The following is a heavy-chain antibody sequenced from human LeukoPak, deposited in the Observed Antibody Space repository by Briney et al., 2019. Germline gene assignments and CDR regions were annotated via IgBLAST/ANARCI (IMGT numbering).Heavy chain of an antibody. Sequence: GGSLRLSCAASGFTFSSYEMNWVRQALGKGLEWVSYISSSGSTIYYADSVKGRFTISRDNAKNSLYLQMNSLRAEDTAVYYCARERGSGSYSYYYYYYMDVWGKGTTVTVSS. J-gene: IGHJ6*03. CDR2: ISSSGSTI. CDR1: GFTFSSYE. V-gene: IGHV3-48*03. CDR3: ARERGSGSYSYYYYYYMDV. D-gene: IGHD3-10*01.